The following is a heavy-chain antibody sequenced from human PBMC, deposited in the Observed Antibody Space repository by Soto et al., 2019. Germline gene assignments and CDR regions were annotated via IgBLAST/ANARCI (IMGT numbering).Heavy chain of an antibody. CDR1: GFTFSSYG. D-gene: IGHD3-10*01. CDR2: IWYDGSNK. Sequence: GSLRLSCAASGFTFSSYGMHWVRQAPGKGLEWVAVIWYDGSNKYYADSVKGRFTISRDNSKNTLYLQMNSLRAEDTAVYYCASSSGSYYNYYHYGMDGWGQGTTVTVAS. J-gene: IGHJ6*02. CDR3: ASSSGSYYNYYHYGMDG. V-gene: IGHV3-33*01.